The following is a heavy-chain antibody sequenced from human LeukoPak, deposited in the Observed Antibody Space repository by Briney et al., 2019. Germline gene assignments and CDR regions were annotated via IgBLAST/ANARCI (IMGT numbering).Heavy chain of an antibody. CDR1: GDTFSTYT. CDR2: VIPILGTP. CDR3: ARVERGGVLVV. Sequence: ASVKVSCKASGDTFSTYTVTWVRQAPGQGLEWMGGVIPILGTPNYAQKFQGRVTITADKSTTTVSIDLRSLRSDDTAVYYCARVERGGVLVVWGPGTLVIVSS. V-gene: IGHV1-69*08. D-gene: IGHD3-16*01. J-gene: IGHJ4*02.